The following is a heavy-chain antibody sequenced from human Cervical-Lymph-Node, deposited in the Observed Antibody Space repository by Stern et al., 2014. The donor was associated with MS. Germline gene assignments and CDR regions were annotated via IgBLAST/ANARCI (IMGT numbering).Heavy chain of an antibody. Sequence: EVQLVESEGGLFQPGGSLRLSCAASGFSFSDYWMNWVRQVPGKGLVWVSRINSDGSSTGYADSVKGRFTISRDNAKNTLYLQMHSLRGDDTAVYYCAVIPSPDYWGQGALVTVSS. CDR1: GFSFSDYW. CDR3: AVIPSPDY. D-gene: IGHD2/OR15-2a*01. V-gene: IGHV3-74*02. J-gene: IGHJ4*02. CDR2: INSDGSST.